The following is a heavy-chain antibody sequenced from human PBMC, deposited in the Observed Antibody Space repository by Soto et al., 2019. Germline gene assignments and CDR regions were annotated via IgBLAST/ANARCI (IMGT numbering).Heavy chain of an antibody. CDR3: ARDRAYYDFWSGYYYYYYYGMDV. CDR1: GLTFSSYG. Sequence: QVQLVESGGGVVQPGRSLRLSCAASGLTFSSYGMHWVRQAPGKGLEWVAVIWYDGSNKYYADSVKGRFTISRDNSKNTLYLQMNSLRAEDTAVYYCARDRAYYDFWSGYYYYYYYGMDVWGQGTTVTVSS. J-gene: IGHJ6*02. CDR2: IWYDGSNK. D-gene: IGHD3-3*01. V-gene: IGHV3-33*01.